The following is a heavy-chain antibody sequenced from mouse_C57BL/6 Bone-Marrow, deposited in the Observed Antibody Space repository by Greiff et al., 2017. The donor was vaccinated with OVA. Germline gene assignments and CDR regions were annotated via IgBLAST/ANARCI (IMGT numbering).Heavy chain of an antibody. CDR3: ARLIYYGYSGFAY. V-gene: IGHV1-42*01. D-gene: IGHD2-2*01. J-gene: IGHJ3*01. CDR1: GYSFTGYY. CDR2: INPSTGGT. Sequence: VQLQQSGPELVKPGASVKISCKASGYSFTGYYMNWVKQSPEKSLEWIGEINPSTGGTTYNQKFKAKATLTVDKSSSTAYMQLKSLTSEDSAVYYCARLIYYGYSGFAYWGQGTLVAVSA.